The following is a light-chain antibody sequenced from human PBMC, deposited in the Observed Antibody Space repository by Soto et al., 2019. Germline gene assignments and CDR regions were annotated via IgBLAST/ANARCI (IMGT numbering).Light chain of an antibody. CDR1: PSVSSSY. Sequence: EIWLTQSPGTLSLCPGERATLSCRASPSVSSSYLAWYQQKPGQAPRLLIYGASSRATGIPDRFSGSGSGTTFTLTISSLWPKDFAVYYCQQFGSSPLFTFGPGTKVDVK. V-gene: IGKV3-20*01. CDR2: GAS. CDR3: QQFGSSPLFT. J-gene: IGKJ3*01.